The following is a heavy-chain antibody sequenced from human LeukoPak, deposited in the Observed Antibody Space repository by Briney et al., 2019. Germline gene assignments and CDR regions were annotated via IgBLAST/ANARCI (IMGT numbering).Heavy chain of an antibody. V-gene: IGHV3-30-3*01. CDR2: ISYDGSNK. J-gene: IGHJ6*02. Sequence: GGSLRLSCAASGFTFSSYAMHWVRQAPGKGLEWVAVISYDGSNKYYADSVKGRFTISRDNSKNTLYLQMNSLRAEDTAVYYCARDLASITGYYYYGMDVWGQRTTVTVSS. CDR3: ARDLASITGYYYYGMDV. D-gene: IGHD2-21*01. CDR1: GFTFSSYA.